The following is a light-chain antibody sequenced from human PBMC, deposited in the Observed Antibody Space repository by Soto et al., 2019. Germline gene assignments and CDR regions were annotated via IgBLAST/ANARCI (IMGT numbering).Light chain of an antibody. V-gene: IGLV2-14*03. CDR2: DVS. J-gene: IGLJ1*01. CDR3: CSYGSGSTLYV. CDR1: SSDVGGYNS. Sequence: QSALTQPASLSGSPGQSITISCTGTSSDVGGYNSVSWYQQHPGKAPKVIIFDVSSRPSGVSSCFSGSKSGNTASLTISGLQAEDEADYYCCSYGSGSTLYVFGAGTKLTVL.